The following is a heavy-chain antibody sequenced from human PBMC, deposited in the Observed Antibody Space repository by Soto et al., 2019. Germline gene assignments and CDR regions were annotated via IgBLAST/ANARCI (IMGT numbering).Heavy chain of an antibody. D-gene: IGHD3-22*01. CDR2: IIPIFGTA. Sequence: QVQLVQSGAEVKKPGSSVKVSCKASGGTFSSYAISWVRQAPGQGLEWMGGIIPIFGTANYAQKFQGRVTITADESTSTAYMELSRLRSEDTAVYYCARAAEDYYDSSGHFDYWGQGTLVTVSS. V-gene: IGHV1-69*01. CDR3: ARAAEDYYDSSGHFDY. CDR1: GGTFSSYA. J-gene: IGHJ4*02.